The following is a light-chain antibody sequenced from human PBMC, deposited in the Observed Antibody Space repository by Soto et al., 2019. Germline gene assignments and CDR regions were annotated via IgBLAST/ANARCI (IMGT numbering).Light chain of an antibody. CDR2: DAS. J-gene: IGKJ1*01. V-gene: IGKV1-5*01. Sequence: DIHMACSPAPPSASVGGRSPTTCRASQSISNWLAWYQQRPGKAPKLLIFDASSLESGVPSRFSGSGSGTEFTLTICSLQPDDFATYYCQPYSRYWKLGHGAKVAIK. CDR3: QPYSRYWK. CDR1: QSISNW.